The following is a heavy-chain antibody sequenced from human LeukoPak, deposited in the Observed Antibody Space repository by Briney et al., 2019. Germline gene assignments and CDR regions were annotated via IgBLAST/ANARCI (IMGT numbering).Heavy chain of an antibody. CDR2: INPNSGGT. V-gene: IGHV1-2*02. D-gene: IGHD6-13*01. J-gene: IGHJ4*02. CDR3: ARGHGYSSSWGDY. Sequence: ASVKVPCKASGYTFTGYYMHWVRQAPGQGLEWMGWINPNSGGTNYAQKFQGRVTMTRDTSISTAYMELSRLRSDDTAVYYCARGHGYSSSWGDYWGQGTLVTVSS. CDR1: GYTFTGYY.